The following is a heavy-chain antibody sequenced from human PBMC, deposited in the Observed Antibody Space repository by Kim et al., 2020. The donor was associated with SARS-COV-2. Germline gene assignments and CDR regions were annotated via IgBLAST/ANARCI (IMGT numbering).Heavy chain of an antibody. D-gene: IGHD3-10*01. V-gene: IGHV3-30*01. J-gene: IGHJ4*02. Sequence: DSGKGRFTISRDNCKDTLYLQMNSLRAEDTAVYYCARDPPSHYGEYCFDYWGQGTLVTVSS. CDR3: ARDPPSHYGEYCFDY.